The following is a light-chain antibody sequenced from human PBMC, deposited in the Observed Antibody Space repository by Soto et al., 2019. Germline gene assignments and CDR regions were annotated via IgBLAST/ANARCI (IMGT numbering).Light chain of an antibody. CDR3: CSYXXXXTSVV. V-gene: IGLV2-23*02. CDR1: SSDVGGYNL. Sequence: QSALTQPASVSGSPGQSITISCTGTSSDVGGYNLVSWYQQHPGKAPKLMIFEVSKRPSGLSNRFSGSKSGNTASLTISGLQAEDEADYYCCSYXXXXTSVVFGGGTKLTVL. CDR2: EVS. J-gene: IGLJ2*01.